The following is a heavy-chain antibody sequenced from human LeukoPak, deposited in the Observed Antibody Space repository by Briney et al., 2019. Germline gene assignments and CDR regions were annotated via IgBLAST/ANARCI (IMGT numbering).Heavy chain of an antibody. J-gene: IGHJ6*02. D-gene: IGHD3-10*01. CDR2: IYSGGST. Sequence: GGSLRLSYAASGFTVSSNYMSWVRQAPGKGLEWVSVIYSGGSTYYADSVKGRFTISRDNSKNTLYLQMNSLRAEDTAVYYCARDSVVRGAYYYYGMDVWGQGTTVTVSS. V-gene: IGHV3-53*01. CDR3: ARDSVVRGAYYYYGMDV. CDR1: GFTVSSNY.